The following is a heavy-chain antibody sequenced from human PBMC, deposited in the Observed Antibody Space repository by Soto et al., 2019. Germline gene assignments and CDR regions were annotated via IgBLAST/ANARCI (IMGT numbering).Heavy chain of an antibody. CDR1: GDSISDYY. J-gene: IGHJ6*02. D-gene: IGHD6-19*01. CDR3: ARMYNSGFYRPEGDYFFYGMDV. V-gene: IGHV4-4*07. CDR2: FYYCGNT. Sequence: PSETLSLTCTVSGDSISDYYWSWIRQPAGNGLEWIGSFYYCGNTKSNPSLKSRVTISADTSKNPFSLSLRSVTAADSAIYYCARMYNSGFYRPEGDYFFYGMDVWGQGTTVTVSS.